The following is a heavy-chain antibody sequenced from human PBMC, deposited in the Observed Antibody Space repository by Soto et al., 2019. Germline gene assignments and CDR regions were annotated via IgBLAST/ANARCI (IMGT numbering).Heavy chain of an antibody. Sequence: PLEILSLTCTVSGGSISSGDYYWSWSRQPPGKGLEWIGYIYYSGSTYYNPSLKSRVTISVDTSKNQFSLKLSSVTAADTAVYYCARRYGSFFDIWGQGTMVTVSS. CDR3: ARRYGSFFDI. D-gene: IGHD3-10*01. CDR1: GGSISSGDYY. J-gene: IGHJ3*02. V-gene: IGHV4-30-4*01. CDR2: IYYSGST.